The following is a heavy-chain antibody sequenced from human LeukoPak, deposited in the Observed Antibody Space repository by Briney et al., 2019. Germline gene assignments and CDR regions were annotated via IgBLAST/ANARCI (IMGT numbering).Heavy chain of an antibody. CDR1: GFTFSSYS. J-gene: IGHJ4*02. CDR2: ISFDGKKK. V-gene: IGHV3-30*04. D-gene: IGHD3-10*01. CDR3: ARDFGYDSGTYLVH. Sequence: GRSLRLSCAASGFTFSSYSVHWVRRAPGKGLEWVSVISFDGKKKYYADSVKGRFTISRDNSKDTLYLQMNSLRTEDTAVYYCARDFGYDSGTYLVHWGQGTLVTVSS.